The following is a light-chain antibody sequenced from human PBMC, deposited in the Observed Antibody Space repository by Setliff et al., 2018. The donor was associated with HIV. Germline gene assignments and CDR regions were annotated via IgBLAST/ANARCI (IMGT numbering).Light chain of an antibody. CDR2: EVI. CDR3: CSYAGSTYYV. Sequence: QSALTQPASVSGSPGQSITISCTGTSTDIGGYNYVSWYKQTPGKAPKLMIYEVINRPSGVSNRFSGTKTANTASLTISGLQADDEADYYCCSYAGSTYYVFGTGTKVTV. CDR1: STDIGGYNY. V-gene: IGLV2-14*01. J-gene: IGLJ1*01.